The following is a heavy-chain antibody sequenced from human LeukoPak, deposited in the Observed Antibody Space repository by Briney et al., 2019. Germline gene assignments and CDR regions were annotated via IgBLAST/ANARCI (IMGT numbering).Heavy chain of an antibody. CDR3: ARQSSGCTNGVCYRSDYYYYYMDV. J-gene: IGHJ6*03. CDR2: INHSGST. Sequence: SETLSLTCTVSGGSISSYYWSWIRQPPGKGLEWIGEINHSGSTNYNPSLKSRVTISVDTSKNQFSLKLSSVTAADTAVYYCARQSSGCTNGVCYRSDYYYYYMDVWGKGTTVTVSS. V-gene: IGHV4-34*01. D-gene: IGHD2-8*01. CDR1: GGSISSYY.